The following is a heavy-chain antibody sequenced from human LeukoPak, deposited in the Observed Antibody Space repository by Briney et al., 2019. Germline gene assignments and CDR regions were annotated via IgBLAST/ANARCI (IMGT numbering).Heavy chain of an antibody. CDR3: ARKLGYYDSSGYSFDI. J-gene: IGHJ3*02. V-gene: IGHV4-59*08. D-gene: IGHD3-22*01. Sequence: PSETLSLTCTVSGGSFSNYYWSWIRQPPGKGLEWIAYINYRGGTNYNPSLKSRVTISIDTSKNQFSLSLNSLTAADTAVYYYARKLGYYDSSGYSFDIWGQGTMVTVSS. CDR1: GGSFSNYY. CDR2: INYRGGT.